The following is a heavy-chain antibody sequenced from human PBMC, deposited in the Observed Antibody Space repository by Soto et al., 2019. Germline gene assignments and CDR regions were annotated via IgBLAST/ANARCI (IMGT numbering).Heavy chain of an antibody. Sequence: GDSVKVSCKVSGSRFSNYFISWVLQAPGHGLEWLGRIIPIFNSTKYAQSFQGRVTITADKSTSTASLELSSLRSDDTAVYYCAREGRGKKAGYNGLVSLGYWGQGTLVTVSS. J-gene: IGHJ4*02. CDR1: GSRFSNYF. CDR3: AREGRGKKAGYNGLVSLGY. D-gene: IGHD2-2*02. CDR2: IIPIFNST. V-gene: IGHV1-69*06.